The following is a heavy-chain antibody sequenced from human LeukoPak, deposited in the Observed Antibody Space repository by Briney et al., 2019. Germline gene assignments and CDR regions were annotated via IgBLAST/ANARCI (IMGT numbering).Heavy chain of an antibody. CDR1: GLSFNYAW. D-gene: IGHD3-10*01. Sequence: GGSLRLSCTVSGLSFNYAWMTWVRQASGKGLEWIGRIKSKTDGETTDYAAPVKGRFIISRDDSKNTVYLQMNSLKIEDTAVYYCATDDYYYASGAWGRGTLVTVSS. CDR2: IKSKTDGETT. J-gene: IGHJ5*02. V-gene: IGHV3-15*01. CDR3: ATDDYYYASGA.